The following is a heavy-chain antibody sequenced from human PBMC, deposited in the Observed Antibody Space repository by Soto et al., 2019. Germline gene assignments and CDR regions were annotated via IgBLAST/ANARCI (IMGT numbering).Heavy chain of an antibody. CDR2: IYWDDDK. Sequence: QITLKESGPTLVQPTQTLTLTCTFSGFSLSTNGLGVGWIRQPPGKALEWLALIYWDDDKRCSPSLKSRLTITKDTSTNQVVLTMTNMDPVDTATYYCEHLLGGGSSIGCSPLRFDSWGRGTLVTVSS. D-gene: IGHD2-2*01. CDR1: GFSLSTNGLG. CDR3: EHLLGGGSSIGCSPLRFDS. V-gene: IGHV2-5*02. J-gene: IGHJ4*02.